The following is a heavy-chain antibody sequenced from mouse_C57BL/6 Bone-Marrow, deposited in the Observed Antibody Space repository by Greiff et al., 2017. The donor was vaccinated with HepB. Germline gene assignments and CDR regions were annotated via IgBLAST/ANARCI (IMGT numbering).Heavy chain of an antibody. Sequence: EVQLQQSGPVLVKPGASVKMSCKASGYTFTDYYMNWVKQSHGKSLEWIGVINPYNGGTSYNQKFKGKATLTVDKSSSTAYMELNSLTSEDSAVYYCARMMGLRWAYYAMDYWGQGTSVTVSS. CDR2: INPYNGGT. CDR3: ARMMGLRWAYYAMDY. CDR1: GYTFTDYY. V-gene: IGHV1-19*01. D-gene: IGHD2-2*01. J-gene: IGHJ4*01.